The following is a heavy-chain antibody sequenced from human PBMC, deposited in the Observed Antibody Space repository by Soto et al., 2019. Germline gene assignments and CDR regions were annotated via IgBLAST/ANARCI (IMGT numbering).Heavy chain of an antibody. Sequence: QVQLQESGPGLVKPSQTLSVTCAISGDSVSGNIAAWNWIRLSPSRGLEWLARTYYRSRWYNDYAVSLRSRITVNADTSKNQFSLQLTSVTPEDTAIYYCAGTTSHHWLYMDVWGRGTTVTVSS. CDR2: TYYRSRWYN. CDR1: GDSVSGNIAA. CDR3: AGTTSHHWLYMDV. D-gene: IGHD1-1*01. J-gene: IGHJ6*03. V-gene: IGHV6-1*01.